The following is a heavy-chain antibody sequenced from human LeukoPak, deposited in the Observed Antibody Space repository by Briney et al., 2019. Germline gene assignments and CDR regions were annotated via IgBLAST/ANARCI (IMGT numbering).Heavy chain of an antibody. J-gene: IGHJ4*02. CDR3: AKEGGTGTRFDY. D-gene: IGHD1-7*01. CDR1: GFTFSSSA. CDR2: ISGSGTGT. V-gene: IGHV3-23*01. Sequence: GGSLRLSCAASGFTFSSSALSWVRQAPGKGLYWVSAISGSGTGTYYADSVKGRFTISRDNSKNTLYLQMNSLRAEDTAVYYCAKEGGTGTRFDYWGQGTLVTVSS.